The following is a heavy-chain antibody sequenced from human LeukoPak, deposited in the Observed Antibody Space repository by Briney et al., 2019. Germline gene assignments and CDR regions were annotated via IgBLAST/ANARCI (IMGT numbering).Heavy chain of an antibody. J-gene: IGHJ6*02. Sequence: PGGSLRLSCAASGFTFSSYAMSWVRQAPGKGLEWVSAISGSGDDTYYADSVKGRFTISRDNSKNTLYLQMSSLRAEDTAVYYCAKTAPYSSSPSYYYHYGMDVWGQGTTVTVSS. D-gene: IGHD3-22*01. CDR2: ISGSGDDT. V-gene: IGHV3-23*01. CDR3: AKTAPYSSSPSYYYHYGMDV. CDR1: GFTFSSYA.